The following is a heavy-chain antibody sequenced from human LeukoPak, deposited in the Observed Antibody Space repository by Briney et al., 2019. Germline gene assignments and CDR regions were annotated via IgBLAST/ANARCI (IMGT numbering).Heavy chain of an antibody. J-gene: IGHJ2*01. CDR3: ARGNPFDL. CDR2: IYYSGSS. Sequence: PSETLSLTCTVSGASISSYYWSWIRQPAGKGLEWIGYIYYSGSSDYNPSLKSRVTISVDTSKNQFSLKLTSVTAADTAVYYCARGNPFDLWGRGTLVTVSS. V-gene: IGHV4-59*01. CDR1: GASISSYY.